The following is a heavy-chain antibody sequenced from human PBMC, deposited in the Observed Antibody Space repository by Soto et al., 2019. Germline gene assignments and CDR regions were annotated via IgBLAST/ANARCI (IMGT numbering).Heavy chain of an antibody. Sequence: RYSVAGGSISSYCCRWILQPPGKGLEWIGYIYYSGSTNYSPSLKSRVTISVDTSKNQFSLKLSSVTAADTVVYYCARVQFSNYLDYWGQGTLVTVSS. CDR3: ARVQFSNYLDY. V-gene: IGHV4-59*01. CDR2: IYYSGST. J-gene: IGHJ4*02. CDR1: GGSISSYC. D-gene: IGHD2-2*01.